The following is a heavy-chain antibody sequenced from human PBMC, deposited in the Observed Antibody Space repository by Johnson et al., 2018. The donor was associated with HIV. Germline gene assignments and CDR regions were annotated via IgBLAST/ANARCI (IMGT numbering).Heavy chain of an antibody. CDR2: IRYDGSNT. CDR1: GFTFSSYG. Sequence: QVQLVESGGGVVQPGGSLRLSCAASGFTFSSYGMHWVRQAPGKGLEWVAFIRYDGSNTYYGDSVKGRFTISRDKSNKTLYLQMNSLRAEDTALYYCARDHLTGNYAFDIWGQGTMVTVSS. D-gene: IGHD7-27*01. CDR3: ARDHLTGNYAFDI. J-gene: IGHJ3*02. V-gene: IGHV3-30*02.